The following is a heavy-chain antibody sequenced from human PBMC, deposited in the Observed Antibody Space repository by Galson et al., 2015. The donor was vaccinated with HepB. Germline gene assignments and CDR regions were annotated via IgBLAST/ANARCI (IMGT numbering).Heavy chain of an antibody. J-gene: IGHJ2*01. CDR1: GFTFSSYW. CDR2: INSDGSST. D-gene: IGHD3-10*01. Sequence: SLRLSCAASGFTFSSYWMHWVRQALGKGLVWVSRINSDGSSTSYADSVKGRFSISRDNAKNTLYLQMNSLRAEDTAVYYCARPPRGNWYFDLWGRGTLVTVSS. CDR3: ARPPRGNWYFDL. V-gene: IGHV3-74*01.